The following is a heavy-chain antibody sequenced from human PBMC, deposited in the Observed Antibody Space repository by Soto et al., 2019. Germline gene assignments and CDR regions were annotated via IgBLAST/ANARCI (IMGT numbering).Heavy chain of an antibody. CDR3: ARDPIVVVPAAPDYYYYYGMDV. CDR1: GGTFSSYA. V-gene: IGHV1-69*01. CDR2: IIPIFGTA. D-gene: IGHD2-2*01. Sequence: QVQLVQSGAEVKKPGSSVKVSCKAPGGTFSSYAISWVRQAPGQGLEWMGGIIPIFGTANYAQEFQGRVTITADEYTGTAYMELSSLRSADTAVYYCARDPIVVVPAAPDYYYYYGMDVWGQGTTVTVSS. J-gene: IGHJ6*02.